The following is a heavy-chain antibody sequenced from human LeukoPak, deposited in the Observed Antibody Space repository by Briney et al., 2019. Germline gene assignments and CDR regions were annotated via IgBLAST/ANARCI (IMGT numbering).Heavy chain of an antibody. V-gene: IGHV3-21*01. CDR1: GFTFSSYS. J-gene: IGHJ3*02. CDR2: ISSSSSYI. CDR3: ARGYCSGGSCSTFDI. Sequence: GGSLRLSCAASGFTFSSYSMNWVRQAPGKGLEWVSFISSSSSYIYYADSVKGRFTISRDNAKNSLYLQMNSLRAEDTAVYYCARGYCSGGSCSTFDIWGQGTMVTVSS. D-gene: IGHD2-15*01.